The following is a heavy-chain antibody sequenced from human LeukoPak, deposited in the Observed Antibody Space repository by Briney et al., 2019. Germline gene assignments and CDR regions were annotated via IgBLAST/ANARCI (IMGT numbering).Heavy chain of an antibody. CDR2: IYYSGST. J-gene: IGHJ5*02. CDR3: ARGVDSGSYASFDP. Sequence: SQTLSLTCTVSGGFIRSGGYYWSWIRQHPGKGLERNGYIYYSGSTYYNPSLKSRVTISVDTSKNQFSLKLSSVTAADTAVYYCARGVDSGSYASFDPWGQGTLVTVSS. D-gene: IGHD1-26*01. CDR1: GGFIRSGGYY. V-gene: IGHV4-31*03.